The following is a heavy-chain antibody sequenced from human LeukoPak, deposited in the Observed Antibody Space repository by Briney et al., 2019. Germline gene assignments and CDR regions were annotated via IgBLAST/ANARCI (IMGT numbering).Heavy chain of an antibody. Sequence: GGSLRLSCAASGFTFSSYAMSWVRQAPGKGLEWVSVISVGSGSTYYADSVKGRFTISRDNSKNTLYLQMNSLRAEDTAVYYCASAPKFDCWGQGTLVTVSS. CDR2: ISVGSGST. CDR3: ASAPKFDC. J-gene: IGHJ4*02. V-gene: IGHV3-23*01. CDR1: GFTFSSYA.